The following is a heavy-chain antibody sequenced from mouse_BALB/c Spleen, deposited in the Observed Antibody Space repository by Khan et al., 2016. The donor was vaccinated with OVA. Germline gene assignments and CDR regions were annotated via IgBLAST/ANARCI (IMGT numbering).Heavy chain of an antibody. CDR3: ARSKYLVRY. CDR2: IWAGGST. V-gene: IGHV2-9*02. CDR1: GYSLTRYG. J-gene: IGHJ2*01. Sequence: QVQLKQSGPGLVAPSQSLSITCTVYGYSLTRYGVHWVRQPPGKGLEWLGLIWAGGSTNYNWALMSRLSISIDNSKSLVFLIMNSLQTDDTALYYCARSKYLVRYWGQGTTRTVSS.